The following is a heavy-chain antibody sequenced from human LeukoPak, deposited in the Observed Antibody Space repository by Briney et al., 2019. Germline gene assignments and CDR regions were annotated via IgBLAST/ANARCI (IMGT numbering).Heavy chain of an antibody. J-gene: IGHJ4*02. CDR1: GYTFTSYG. Sequence: GASVNVSCKASGYTFTSYGISWVRQAPGQGLEWMGIINPSGGRTSYAQKFQGRVTITRDMSTSTVYMELSSLRSEDTAVYYCARSSKDSSGYYYFGLPDYWGQGTLVTVSS. V-gene: IGHV1-46*01. D-gene: IGHD3-22*01. CDR2: INPSGGRT. CDR3: ARSSKDSSGYYYFGLPDY.